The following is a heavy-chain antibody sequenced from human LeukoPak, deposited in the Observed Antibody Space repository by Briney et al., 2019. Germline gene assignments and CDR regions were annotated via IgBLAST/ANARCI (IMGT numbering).Heavy chain of an antibody. CDR3: ARRIGDP. Sequence: SETLSLTCTVSGGSISSGSYYWAWIRQPPGKGLEWIGEINHSGSTNYNPSLKSRVTISVDTSKNQFSLKLSSVTAADTAVYYCARRIGDPWGQGTLVTVSS. J-gene: IGHJ5*02. D-gene: IGHD3-16*01. CDR2: INHSGST. CDR1: GGSISSGSYY. V-gene: IGHV4-39*07.